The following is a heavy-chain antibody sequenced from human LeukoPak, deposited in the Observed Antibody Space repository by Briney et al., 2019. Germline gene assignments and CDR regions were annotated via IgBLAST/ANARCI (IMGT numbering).Heavy chain of an antibody. D-gene: IGHD3-10*01. CDR1: AGSIGSFY. V-gene: IGHV4-4*07. Sequence: NTSETLSLTCTVSAGSIGSFYWSWLRQPAGKGLEWIGRISPSGSTNCNPSLKSRVTMSIDTSKNQFSLKLSSVTAADTAVYYCARVLSQWFGEFRAYQNWFDPWGQGTLVTVSS. J-gene: IGHJ5*02. CDR2: ISPSGST. CDR3: ARVLSQWFGEFRAYQNWFDP.